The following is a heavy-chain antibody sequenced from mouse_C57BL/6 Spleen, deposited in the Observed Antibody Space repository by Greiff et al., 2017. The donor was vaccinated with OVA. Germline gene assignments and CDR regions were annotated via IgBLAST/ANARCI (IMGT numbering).Heavy chain of an antibody. V-gene: IGHV1-50*01. Sequence: VQLQQPGAELVKPGASVKLSCKASGYTFTSYWMQWVKQRPGQGLEWIGEIDPSDSYTNYNQKFKGKATLTVDTSSSTAYMQLSSLTSEDSAVYYCAREGGNVHWGQGTTLTVSS. J-gene: IGHJ2*01. CDR3: AREGGNVH. CDR2: IDPSDSYT. CDR1: GYTFTSYW.